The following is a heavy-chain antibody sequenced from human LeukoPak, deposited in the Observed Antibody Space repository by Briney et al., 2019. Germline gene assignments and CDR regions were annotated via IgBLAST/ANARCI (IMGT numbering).Heavy chain of an antibody. CDR1: GFTFSSYG. J-gene: IGHJ3*02. CDR2: MWYDGSNK. CDR3: ARDSTPADYDFWSGYDDAFDI. D-gene: IGHD3-3*01. V-gene: IGHV3-33*08. Sequence: GGSLRLSCAASGFTFSSYGMHLVRQAPGKGLEWVAVMWYDGSNKYYADSVKGRFTISRDNSKNTLYLQMNSLRAEDTAVYYCARDSTPADYDFWSGYDDAFDIWGQGTMVTVSS.